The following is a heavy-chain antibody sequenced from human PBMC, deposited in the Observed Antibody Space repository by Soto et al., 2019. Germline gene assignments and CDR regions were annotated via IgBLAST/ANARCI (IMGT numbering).Heavy chain of an antibody. Sequence: GSLRLSCAASSFTFSSYWLSWVRQAPGKGLEWVATIKQDGSENYYVDSVKGRFTISRGNAKNSLYLQMSSLRADDTAVYYCARDGPFISVAAPAFQYAMDVWGQGTTVTVSS. CDR2: IKQDGSEN. J-gene: IGHJ6*02. D-gene: IGHD6-19*01. V-gene: IGHV3-7*03. CDR1: SFTFSSYW. CDR3: ARDGPFISVAAPAFQYAMDV.